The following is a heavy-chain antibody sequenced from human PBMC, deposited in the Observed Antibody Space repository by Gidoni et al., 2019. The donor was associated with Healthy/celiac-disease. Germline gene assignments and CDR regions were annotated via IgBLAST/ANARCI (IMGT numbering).Heavy chain of an antibody. J-gene: IGHJ4*02. CDR1: GFTFSYYY. V-gene: IGHV3-11*05. CDR3: ARGGQWLVKDY. CDR2: ISSSSSYT. Sequence: QVQLVESGGGLVKPGVSLRLSCASSGFTFSYYYMSWIRQAPGKGLEWVSYISSSSSYTNYADSVKGRFTISRDNAKNSLYLQMNSLRAEDTAVYYCARGGQWLVKDYWGQGTLVTVSS. D-gene: IGHD6-19*01.